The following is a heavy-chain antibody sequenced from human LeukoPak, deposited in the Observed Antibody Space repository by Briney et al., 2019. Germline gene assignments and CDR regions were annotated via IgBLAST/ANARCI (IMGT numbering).Heavy chain of an antibody. CDR2: IRYDGSNK. CDR3: AKDTVYDILTGYQDY. D-gene: IGHD3-9*01. J-gene: IGHJ4*02. Sequence: AGGSLRLSCAASGFTFSSYGMHWVRQAPGKGLEWVAFIRYDGSNKYYADSVKGRFTISRDNAKNSLYLQMNSLRAEDTALYYCAKDTVYDILTGYQDYWGQGTLVTVSS. CDR1: GFTFSSYG. V-gene: IGHV3-30*02.